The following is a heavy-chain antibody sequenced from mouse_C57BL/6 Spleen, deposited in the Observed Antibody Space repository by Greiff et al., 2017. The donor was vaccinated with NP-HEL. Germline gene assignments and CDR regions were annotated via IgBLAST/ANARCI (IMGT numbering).Heavy chain of an antibody. V-gene: IGHV1-80*01. J-gene: IGHJ4*01. D-gene: IGHD1-1*01. Sequence: VQLQQSGAELVKPGASVKISCKASGYAFSSYWMNWVKQRPGKGLEWIGQIYPGDGDTNYNGKFKGKATLTADKSSSTAYMQLSSLTSEDSAVYFCERSEYYGHYAMDYWGQGTSVTVSS. CDR2: IYPGDGDT. CDR1: GYAFSSYW. CDR3: ERSEYYGHYAMDY.